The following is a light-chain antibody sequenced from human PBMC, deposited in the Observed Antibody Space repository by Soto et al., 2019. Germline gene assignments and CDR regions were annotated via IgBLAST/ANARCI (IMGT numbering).Light chain of an antibody. CDR1: QSVDSAF. V-gene: IGKV3-20*01. CDR3: QQYASSLT. J-gene: IGKJ1*01. Sequence: EIVLTQSPGSLSLSLGERAILSCRASQSVDSAFFAWYQQKPGQPPRLLMYGASRRATGIPDRFSGSGSGTDFNLTISRLEPEDFVVYYCQQYASSLTFGQGTKVEI. CDR2: GAS.